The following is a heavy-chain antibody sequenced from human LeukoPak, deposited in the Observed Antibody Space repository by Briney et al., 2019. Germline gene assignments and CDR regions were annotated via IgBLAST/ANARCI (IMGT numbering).Heavy chain of an antibody. CDR3: ARAGGSYLFYAFDI. CDR1: GYTFTSYA. D-gene: IGHD1-26*01. CDR2: INTNTGNP. J-gene: IGHJ3*02. V-gene: IGHV7-4-1*02. Sequence: ASVKVSCKASGYTFTSYAVNWVRQAPGQGLEWMGWINTNTGNPTYAQGFTGRFVFSLDTSVSTAYLQISSLKAEDTAVYYCARAGGSYLFYAFDIWGQGTMVTVSS.